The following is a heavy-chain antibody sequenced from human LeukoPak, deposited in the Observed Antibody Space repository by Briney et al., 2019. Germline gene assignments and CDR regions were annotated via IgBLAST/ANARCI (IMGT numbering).Heavy chain of an antibody. J-gene: IGHJ4*02. D-gene: IGHD6-13*01. CDR1: GFTFSTFG. V-gene: IGHV3-33*01. CDR2: IWYDGSKK. CDR3: ATGADSSSWSYFDY. Sequence: GGSLRLSCAASGFTFSTFGMHWVRQAPDKGLEWVAVIWYDGSKKYYADSVKGRFTISRDNSKNTLDLQMNSLTAEDTAVYYCATGADSSSWSYFDYWGQGTLVTVSS.